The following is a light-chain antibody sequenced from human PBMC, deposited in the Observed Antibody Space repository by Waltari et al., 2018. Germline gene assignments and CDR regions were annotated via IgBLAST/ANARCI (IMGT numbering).Light chain of an antibody. CDR1: QYIAYW. CDR2: RAS. CDR3: QQYSSCPLT. V-gene: IGKV1-5*03. Sequence: DIQMSQSPSTLSASVGGSVTISCRASQYIAYWVAWYQQKPGKAPKLLMYRASNLESGVPSRFSGSGSGTEFALTISGLQPDDFATYYCQQYSSCPLTFGGGTNVEIK. J-gene: IGKJ4*01.